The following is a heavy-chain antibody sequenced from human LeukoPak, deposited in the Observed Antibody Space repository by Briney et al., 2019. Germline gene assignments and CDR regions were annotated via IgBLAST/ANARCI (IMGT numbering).Heavy chain of an antibody. D-gene: IGHD3-10*01. V-gene: IGHV4-34*01. CDR2: INHSGST. J-gene: IGHJ6*03. CDR1: GGSFSGYQ. CDR3: ARHGLGRYYYMDV. Sequence: SETLSLTCAVYGGSFSGYQWSWIRQPPGKGLEGIGEINHSGSTNYNSSLKSRVTISVDTSKNQFSLRLSSVTAADTAVYYCARHGLGRYYYMDVWGNGTAIIISS.